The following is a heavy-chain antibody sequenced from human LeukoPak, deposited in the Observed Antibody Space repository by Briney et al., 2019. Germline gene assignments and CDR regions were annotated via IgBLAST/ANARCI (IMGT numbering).Heavy chain of an antibody. J-gene: IGHJ4*02. CDR3: ARYARELDY. CDR1: GFAFSDCY. D-gene: IGHD2-2*01. Sequence: GGALRLSCAASGFAFSDCYMTWIRQAPGKGLEYISYIGGSGGDITYADSVRGRFTVSRDNAKNSLYLQMNSLRVEDTAVYYCARYARELDYWGQGSLVTVSS. V-gene: IGHV3-11*01. CDR2: IGGSGGDI.